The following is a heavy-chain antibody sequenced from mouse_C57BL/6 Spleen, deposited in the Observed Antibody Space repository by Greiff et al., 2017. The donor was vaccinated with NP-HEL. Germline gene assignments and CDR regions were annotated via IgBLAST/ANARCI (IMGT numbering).Heavy chain of an antibody. CDR2: IHPNSGST. V-gene: IGHV1-64*01. Sequence: QVQLQQPGAELVKPGASVKLSCKASGYTFTSYWMHWVKQRPGQGLEWIGMIHPNSGSTNYNETFKSKATLTVDKSYSTAYMQLSSLTSEDSAVYYCAINYDYEYWYFDVWGTGTTVTVSS. D-gene: IGHD2-4*01. CDR1: GYTFTSYW. CDR3: AINYDYEYWYFDV. J-gene: IGHJ1*03.